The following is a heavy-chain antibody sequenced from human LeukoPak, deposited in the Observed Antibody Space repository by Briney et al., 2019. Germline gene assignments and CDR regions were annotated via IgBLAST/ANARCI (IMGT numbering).Heavy chain of an antibody. CDR2: IYTSGST. D-gene: IGHD4-17*01. J-gene: IGHJ3*02. V-gene: IGHV4-4*07. CDR3: ARERRNGDYSIGDAFDI. Sequence: SETLSLTCTVSGGSISSYYWSWLRQPAGKGLEWIGRIYTSGSTNYNPSLKSRVTMSVDTSKNQFSLKLSSVTAADTAVYYCARERRNGDYSIGDAFDIWGQGTMVTVSS. CDR1: GGSISSYY.